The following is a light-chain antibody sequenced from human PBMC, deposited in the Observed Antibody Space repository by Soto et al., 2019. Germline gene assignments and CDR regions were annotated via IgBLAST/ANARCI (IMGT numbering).Light chain of an antibody. Sequence: EVVLTQSPATLSVSLGERVTLSCRASQSVDSDVAWFQHKPGQAPRLLIYGASTRAAGVPDRFRGRGYQTDFTFTISSLEPEDSATYFCQQYNHWVRWTFGQGTKVDIK. CDR3: QQYNHWVRWT. V-gene: IGKV3-15*01. J-gene: IGKJ2*02. CDR1: QSVDSD. CDR2: GAS.